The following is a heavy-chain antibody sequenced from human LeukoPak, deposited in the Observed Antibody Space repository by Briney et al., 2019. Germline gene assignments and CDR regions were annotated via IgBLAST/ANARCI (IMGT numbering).Heavy chain of an antibody. Sequence: AGGSLRLSCAASGFTLSSYGMHWVRQAPGKGLEWVAVISYDGSNKYYADSVKGRFTISRDNSKNTLYLQMNSLRAEDTAVYYCASAWIQLWLFDYWGQGTLVTVSS. CDR1: GFTLSSYG. J-gene: IGHJ4*02. D-gene: IGHD5-18*01. CDR2: ISYDGSNK. CDR3: ASAWIQLWLFDY. V-gene: IGHV3-30*03.